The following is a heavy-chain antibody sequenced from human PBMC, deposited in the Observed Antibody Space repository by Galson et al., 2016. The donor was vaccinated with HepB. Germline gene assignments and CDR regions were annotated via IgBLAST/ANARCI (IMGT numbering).Heavy chain of an antibody. J-gene: IGHJ4*02. CDR1: GFTFSSYG. CDR2: ISHDGSNK. V-gene: IGHV3-30*18. D-gene: IGHD3-10*01. Sequence: SLRLSCAASGFTFSSYGLHWVRQAPGKGLEWVAVISHDGSNKFYADSVKGRFTISRDNSKNTLYLQMNSLRAEDTAVYYCAKDRTPFAFLWFGEFDYGGQGTLVTASS. CDR3: AKDRTPFAFLWFGEFDY.